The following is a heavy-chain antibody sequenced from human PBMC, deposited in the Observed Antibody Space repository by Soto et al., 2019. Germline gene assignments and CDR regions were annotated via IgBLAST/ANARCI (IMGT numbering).Heavy chain of an antibody. Sequence: SETLSLTCAVYSGSFSDYYWSWIRQPPGKGLEWIGEINHNGNTNYNPSLRSRVTILVDRSKNQFSLKVSSMTAADTAVYYCARRTTVVYYFEYWSQGTPVTVSS. V-gene: IGHV4-34*01. J-gene: IGHJ4*02. D-gene: IGHD4-17*01. CDR3: ARRTTVVYYFEY. CDR2: INHNGNT. CDR1: SGSFSDYY.